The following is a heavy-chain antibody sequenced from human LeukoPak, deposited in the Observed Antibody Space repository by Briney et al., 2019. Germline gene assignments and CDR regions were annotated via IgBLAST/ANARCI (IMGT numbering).Heavy chain of an antibody. D-gene: IGHD3-10*01. CDR3: ARDLSDYYGSGSYRPIDAFDI. V-gene: IGHV4-34*01. J-gene: IGHJ3*02. CDR1: GGSFSGYY. Sequence: SETLSLTCAVYGGSFSGYYWSWIRQPQGKGLEWIGEINHSGSPNYNPSLKSRVTISIDTSKNQFSLKLSPVTAADTAVYYCARDLSDYYGSGSYRPIDAFDIWGQGTMVTVSS. CDR2: INHSGSP.